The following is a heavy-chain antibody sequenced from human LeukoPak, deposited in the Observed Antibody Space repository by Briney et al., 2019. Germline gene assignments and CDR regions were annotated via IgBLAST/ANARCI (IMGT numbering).Heavy chain of an antibody. Sequence: PGGSLRLSCAASGFTFSAYWMHWVRQAPGKGLVWVSRINSDGSSIGYADSVKGRFTISRDNAKNTLYLQINSLRAEDTAVYYCACIAVAGPFDYWGQGTLVTVSS. J-gene: IGHJ4*02. D-gene: IGHD6-19*01. V-gene: IGHV3-74*01. CDR2: INSDGSSI. CDR3: ACIAVAGPFDY. CDR1: GFTFSAYW.